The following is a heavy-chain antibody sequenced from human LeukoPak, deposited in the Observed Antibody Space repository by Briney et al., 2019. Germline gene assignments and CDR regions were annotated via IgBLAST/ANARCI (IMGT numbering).Heavy chain of an antibody. Sequence: EASVTVSCKASGGTFSSYAISWVRQAPGQGLEWMGGIIPIFGTANYAQKFQGRVTITADESTSTAYMELSSLRSEDTAVYYCARGDCSSTSCYVGYNWFDPWGQGTLVTVSS. V-gene: IGHV1-69*13. J-gene: IGHJ5*02. CDR2: IIPIFGTA. CDR3: ARGDCSSTSCYVGYNWFDP. CDR1: GGTFSSYA. D-gene: IGHD2-2*01.